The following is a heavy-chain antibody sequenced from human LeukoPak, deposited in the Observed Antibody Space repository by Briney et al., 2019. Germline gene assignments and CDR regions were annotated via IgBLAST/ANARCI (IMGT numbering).Heavy chain of an antibody. J-gene: IGHJ4*02. CDR3: AKDLSSGSRRAY. D-gene: IGHD6-19*01. CDR2: ITYDGSNK. V-gene: IGHV3-30*18. CDR1: GFTFSTYG. Sequence: GGSLRLSCAASGFTFSTYGMHWVRQAPGKGLEWVAVITYDGSNKYYADSVKGRFTISRDNSKNTLYLQMNSLRAEDTGVYYCAKDLSSGSRRAYWGQGTLVTVSS.